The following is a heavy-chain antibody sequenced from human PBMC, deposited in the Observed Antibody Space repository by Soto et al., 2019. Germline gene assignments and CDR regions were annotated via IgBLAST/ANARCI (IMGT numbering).Heavy chain of an antibody. CDR3: ARDGWVRGGYDFWSGYYWHHSRVDV. J-gene: IGHJ6*02. CDR1: GFTFSSYA. CDR2: ISYDGSNK. D-gene: IGHD3-3*01. V-gene: IGHV3-30-3*01. Sequence: QVQLVESGGGVVQPGRSLRLSCAASGFTFSSYAMHWVRQAPGKGLEWVAVISYDGSNKYYADSVKGRFTIYRDNSKNTLYLQMNSLRAEDTAVYYCARDGWVRGGYDFWSGYYWHHSRVDVWGQGTTVTVSS.